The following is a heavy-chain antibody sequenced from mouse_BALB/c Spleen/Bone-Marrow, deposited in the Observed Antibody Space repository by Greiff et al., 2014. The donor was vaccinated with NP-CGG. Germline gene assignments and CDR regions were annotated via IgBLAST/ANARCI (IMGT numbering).Heavy chain of an antibody. CDR3: VRCLTGTSAMDY. D-gene: IGHD4-1*01. CDR1: GYAFTNYL. Sequence: VMLVESGAELVRPGTSVKVSCKASGYAFTNYLIEWVKQRPGQGLEWIGVINPGSGGTNYNEKFKAKATLTADKSSSTAYMQLSSLTSDDSAVYFCVRCLTGTSAMDYWGQGTSVTVSS. J-gene: IGHJ4*01. CDR2: INPGSGGT. V-gene: IGHV1-54*03.